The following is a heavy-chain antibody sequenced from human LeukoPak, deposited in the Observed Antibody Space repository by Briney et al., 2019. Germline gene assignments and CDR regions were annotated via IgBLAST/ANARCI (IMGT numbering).Heavy chain of an antibody. V-gene: IGHV1-69*06. Sequence: ASVKVSCKASGYTFTTYGISWVRQAPGQGLEWMGGIIPIFGTANYAQKFQGRVTITADKSTSTAYMELSSLRSEDTAVYYCARGGYGDYGSLYYYYMDVWGKGTTVTVSS. CDR2: IIPIFGTA. CDR3: ARGGYGDYGSLYYYYMDV. CDR1: GYTFTTYG. J-gene: IGHJ6*03. D-gene: IGHD4-17*01.